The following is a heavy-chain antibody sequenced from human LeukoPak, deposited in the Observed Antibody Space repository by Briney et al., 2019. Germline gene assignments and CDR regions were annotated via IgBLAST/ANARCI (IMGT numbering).Heavy chain of an antibody. Sequence: GGSLRLSCAASGFTVSNSFMSWVRQAPGKGLEWVSVIYADGSTYYADSVRGRFTISRDSSKNTLYLQMNSLRVEDTAAYYCAKTGGPWDWGQGTLATVSS. CDR3: AKTGGPWD. V-gene: IGHV3-53*01. CDR2: IYADGST. J-gene: IGHJ4*02. D-gene: IGHD7-27*01. CDR1: GFTVSNSF.